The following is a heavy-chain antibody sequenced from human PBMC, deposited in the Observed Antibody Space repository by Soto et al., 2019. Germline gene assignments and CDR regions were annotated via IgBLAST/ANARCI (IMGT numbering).Heavy chain of an antibody. CDR1: GFTFSSYG. D-gene: IGHD3-10*01. Sequence: QVQLVESGGGVVQPGRSLRLSCAASGFTFSSYGMHWVRQAPGKGLEWVAVIWYDGSNKYYADSVKGRFTISRDNSKNTLYLQMNSLGAEDTAVNFCAREGSIETEARGGMDVWGQGTTVTVFS. J-gene: IGHJ6*02. CDR2: IWYDGSNK. CDR3: AREGSIETEARGGMDV. V-gene: IGHV3-33*01.